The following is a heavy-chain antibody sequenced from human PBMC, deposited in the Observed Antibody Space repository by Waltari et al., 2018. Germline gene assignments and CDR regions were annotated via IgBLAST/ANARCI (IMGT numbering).Heavy chain of an antibody. D-gene: IGHD4-17*01. CDR1: GGSISSGGYY. Sequence: QVQLQESGPGLVKPSQTLSLTCTVSGGSISSGGYYWSWIRQHPGKGLEWIGYIYYSGGTYYNPTLKSRVTISVDTSKNQFSLKLSSVTASDTAVYYCARWYGDYSRGFDYWGQGTLVTVSS. CDR2: IYYSGGT. V-gene: IGHV4-31*03. CDR3: ARWYGDYSRGFDY. J-gene: IGHJ4*02.